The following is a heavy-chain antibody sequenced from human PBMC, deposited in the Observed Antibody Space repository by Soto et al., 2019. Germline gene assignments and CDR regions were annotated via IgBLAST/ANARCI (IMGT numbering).Heavy chain of an antibody. CDR2: IWYDGSNK. CDR1: GFTFSSYG. CDR3: ASDRMATTSGAQPAY. V-gene: IGHV3-33*01. D-gene: IGHD5-12*01. Sequence: EGSLRLSCAASGFTFSSYGMHWVRQAPGKGLEWVAVIWYDGSNKYYADSVKGRFTISRDNSKNTLYLQMNSLRAEDTAVYYCASDRMATTSGAQPAYWGQGTLVTVSS. J-gene: IGHJ4*02.